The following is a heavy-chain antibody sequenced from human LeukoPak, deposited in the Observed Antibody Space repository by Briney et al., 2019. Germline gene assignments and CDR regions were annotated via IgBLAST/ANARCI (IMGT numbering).Heavy chain of an antibody. J-gene: IGHJ4*02. D-gene: IGHD6-19*01. CDR1: GFTFSDYY. V-gene: IGHV3-11*06. CDR3: ARGGYSSGWYVAY. Sequence: GGSLRLSCAASGFTFSDYYMSWIRQAPGKGLEWVSYISSSSSYTNYADSVKGRFTISRDNAKNSLYLQMNSLRAEDTAVYYCARGGYSSGWYVAYWGQGTLVTASS. CDR2: ISSSSSYT.